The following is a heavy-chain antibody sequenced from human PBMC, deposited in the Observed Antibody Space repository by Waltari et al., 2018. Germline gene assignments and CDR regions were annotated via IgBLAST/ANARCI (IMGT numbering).Heavy chain of an antibody. CDR3: TKGGWARHSMVITTRDAFDL. V-gene: IGHV3-30*02. D-gene: IGHD3-22*01. J-gene: IGHJ3*01. CDR2: IRHDGGDE. Sequence: AAGKGLEWLAFIRHDGGDEEYATSVRGRFIISRDNSKNTLYFQMNSLRAEDTAVYYCTKGGWARHSMVITTRDAFDLWGPGALVTVSS.